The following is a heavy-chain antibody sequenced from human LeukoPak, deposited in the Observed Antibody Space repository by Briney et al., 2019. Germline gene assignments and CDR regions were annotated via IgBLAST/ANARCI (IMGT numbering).Heavy chain of an antibody. CDR3: ASKRIVATIYDY. Sequence: SETLSLTCTVSGGSISSSSYYWGWIRQPPGKGLEWIGGIYYSGSTYYNPSLKSRVTISVGTSKNQFSLKLSSVTAADTAVYYCASKRIVATIYDYWGQGTLVTVSS. CDR1: GGSISSSSYY. D-gene: IGHD5-12*01. J-gene: IGHJ4*02. CDR2: IYYSGST. V-gene: IGHV4-39*01.